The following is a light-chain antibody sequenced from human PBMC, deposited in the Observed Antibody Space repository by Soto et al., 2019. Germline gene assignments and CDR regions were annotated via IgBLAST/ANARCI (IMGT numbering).Light chain of an antibody. J-gene: IGKJ1*01. CDR2: DAS. CDR1: QSLSSW. V-gene: IGKV1-5*01. CDR3: QQYNSPLWT. Sequence: DIQMTQSPSTLSASVGDRVTITCRASQSLSSWLAWYQQKPGKAPKLLIYDASSLESGVPSRFSGSGSGTEFTLTISSLQPDDFATYYCQQYNSPLWTFGQGTKVEIK.